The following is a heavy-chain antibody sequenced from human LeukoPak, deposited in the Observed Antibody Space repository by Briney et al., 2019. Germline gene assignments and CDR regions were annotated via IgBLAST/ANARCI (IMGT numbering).Heavy chain of an antibody. V-gene: IGHV4-59*01. CDR1: GGSISSYY. D-gene: IGHD1-26*01. CDR3: ARERWEALDY. J-gene: IGHJ4*02. Sequence: SETLSLTCTVSGGSISSYYWSWIRQPPGKGLEWIGYIYYSGSTNYNPSLKGRVTISVDTSKNQFSLKLSSVTAADTAVYYCARERWEALDYWGQGTLVTVSS. CDR2: IYYSGST.